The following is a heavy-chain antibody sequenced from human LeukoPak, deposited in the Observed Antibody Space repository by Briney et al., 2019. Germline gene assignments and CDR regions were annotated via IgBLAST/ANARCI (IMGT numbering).Heavy chain of an antibody. CDR1: GGSISSYY. CDR2: IYYSGST. J-gene: IGHJ4*02. Sequence: SETLSLTCTVSGGSISSYYWSWIRQPPGKGLEWIGYIYYSGSTNYNPSLKSRVTMSVDTSKNQFSLKLSSLTAADTAVYYCARGYDASLFDYWGQGTLVTVSS. D-gene: IGHD2-8*01. CDR3: ARGYDASLFDY. V-gene: IGHV4-59*12.